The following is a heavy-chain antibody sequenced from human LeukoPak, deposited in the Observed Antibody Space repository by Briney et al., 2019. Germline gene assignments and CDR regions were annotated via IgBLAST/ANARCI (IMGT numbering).Heavy chain of an antibody. CDR1: GFTFSSYG. V-gene: IGHV3-30*02. CDR2: IRYDGSNK. Sequence: PGGSLRLSCAASGFTFSSYGMHWVRQAPGKGLEWVAFIRYDGSNKYYADSVKGRFTISRDNSKNTLYLQMNSLRAEDTAVYYCARAGRYSYDSSGYYYDAIDIWGQGTMVTVSS. D-gene: IGHD3-22*01. J-gene: IGHJ3*02. CDR3: ARAGRYSYDSSGYYYDAIDI.